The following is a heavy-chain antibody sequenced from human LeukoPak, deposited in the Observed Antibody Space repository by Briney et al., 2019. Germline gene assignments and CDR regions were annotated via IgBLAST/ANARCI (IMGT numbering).Heavy chain of an antibody. J-gene: IGHJ4*02. CDR3: ARELGDISFDY. CDR1: GYTFTGYY. Sequence: ASVKASCKASGYTFTGYYMHWVRQAPGQGLEWMGWINPNSGGTNYAQKFQGWVTMTRDTSISTAYMELSRLRSDDTAVYYCARELGDISFDYWGQGTLVTVSS. CDR2: INPNSGGT. V-gene: IGHV1-2*04. D-gene: IGHD2-15*01.